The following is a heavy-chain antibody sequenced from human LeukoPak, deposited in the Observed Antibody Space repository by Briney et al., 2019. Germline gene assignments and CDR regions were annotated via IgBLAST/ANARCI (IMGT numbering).Heavy chain of an antibody. J-gene: IGHJ3*02. CDR3: ARDQCSSTSCYDAFDI. V-gene: IGHV3-21*01. Sequence: GGSLRLSCAASGFTFSGYSMNWVRQAPGKGLEWVSSISSSSSYIYYADSVKGRFTISRDNAKNSLYLQMNSLRAEDTAVYYCARDQCSSTSCYDAFDIWGQGTMVTVSS. CDR1: GFTFSGYS. CDR2: ISSSSSYI. D-gene: IGHD2-2*01.